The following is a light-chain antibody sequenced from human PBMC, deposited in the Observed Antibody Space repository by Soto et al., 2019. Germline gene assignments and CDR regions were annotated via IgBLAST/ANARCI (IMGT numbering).Light chain of an antibody. CDR3: SSYTATNVV. J-gene: IGLJ2*01. V-gene: IGLV2-14*03. Sequence: QSVLTQPASVSGSPGQSITISCTGISSDVGGYNYVSWYQQHPDKAPKLMIYDVSDRPSGVSNRFSGSKSGSSASLTISGLQAEDEADYYCSSYTATNVVFGGGTQLTVL. CDR1: SSDVGGYNY. CDR2: DVS.